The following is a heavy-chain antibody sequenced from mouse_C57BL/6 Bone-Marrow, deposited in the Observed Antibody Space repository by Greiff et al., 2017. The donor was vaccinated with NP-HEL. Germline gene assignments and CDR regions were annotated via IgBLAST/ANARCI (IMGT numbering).Heavy chain of an antibody. J-gene: IGHJ4*01. Sequence: QVQLQQSGAELVRPGTSVKMSCKASGYTFTNYWIGWVKQRPGHGLEWIGDIYPGGGYTNYNEKFKGKATLTADKSSSTAYMQFSSLTSEDSAIYYCARGGPYWYAMDYWGQGTSVTVSS. V-gene: IGHV1-63*01. CDR2: IYPGGGYT. D-gene: IGHD1-1*02. CDR3: ARGGPYWYAMDY. CDR1: GYTFTNYW.